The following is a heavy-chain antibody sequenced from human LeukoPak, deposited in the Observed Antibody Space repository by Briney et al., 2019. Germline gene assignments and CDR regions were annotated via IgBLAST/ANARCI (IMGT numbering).Heavy chain of an antibody. CDR2: ISGYNGDT. D-gene: IGHD3-3*01. J-gene: IGHJ6*02. Sequence: GSVKVSCKASGYMFTSYGFSWVRQAPGQGLEWMGWISGYNGDTNYAQKFQGRVSMTTDTSTSTAYMELRSLSSDDTAVYYCARDGRNHYDFWSGYYGDRGGYYYYGMDVWGQGTTVTVSS. V-gene: IGHV1-18*01. CDR3: ARDGRNHYDFWSGYYGDRGGYYYYGMDV. CDR1: GYMFTSYG.